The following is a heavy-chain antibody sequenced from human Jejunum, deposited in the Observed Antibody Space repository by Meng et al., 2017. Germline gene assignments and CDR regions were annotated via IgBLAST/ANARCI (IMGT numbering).Heavy chain of an antibody. J-gene: IGHJ4*02. Sequence: QVQLQESGPGLVKPSQTLSLACTVSGFSMSHMGYHWGWIRQTPGKGLEWIGSIYSGGSTKYNPSLRSRVTISVDTSKNQFSLKLSSVTAADTAVYYCAGTPYYDFLSGYHPFDYWGQGTLVTVSS. V-gene: IGHV4-39*07. CDR1: GFSMSHMGYH. CDR3: AGTPYYDFLSGYHPFDY. CDR2: IYSGGST. D-gene: IGHD3-3*01.